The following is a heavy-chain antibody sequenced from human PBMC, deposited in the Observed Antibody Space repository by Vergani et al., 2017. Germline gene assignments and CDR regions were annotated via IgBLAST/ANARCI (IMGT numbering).Heavy chain of an antibody. Sequence: QVQLVQSGAGVKKPGASVKVSCKASGYTFTGYYMHWVRQAPGQGLEWMGWINPNSGGTNYAQKFQGRVTMTRDTSISTAYMELSRLRSDDTAVYYCARGAHYYGSGSYYPKGYNWFDPWGQGTLVTVSS. V-gene: IGHV1-2*02. CDR1: GYTFTGYY. D-gene: IGHD3-10*01. CDR2: INPNSGGT. J-gene: IGHJ5*02. CDR3: ARGAHYYGSGSYYPKGYNWFDP.